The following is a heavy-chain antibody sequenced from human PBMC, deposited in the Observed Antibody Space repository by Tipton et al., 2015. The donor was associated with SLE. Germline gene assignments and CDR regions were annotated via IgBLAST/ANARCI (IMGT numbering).Heavy chain of an antibody. CDR3: AKDLAAFDI. Sequence: SVKGRFTISRDNSKNTLYLQMNSLRAEDTAVYYCAKDLAAFDIWGQGTMVTVSS. V-gene: IGHV3-30*02. J-gene: IGHJ3*02.